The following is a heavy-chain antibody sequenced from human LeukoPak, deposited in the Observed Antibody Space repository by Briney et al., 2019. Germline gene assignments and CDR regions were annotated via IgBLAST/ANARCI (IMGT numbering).Heavy chain of an antibody. V-gene: IGHV4-59*01. Sequence: SETLSLTCTVSGGSISSNYWSWIRQPPGKGLESIGYIYSSGSTNYNPSLKSRVTISVDTSKNQLSLKLSSVTAADTAVYYCARDFGRGYNWFDPWGQGTPVTVSS. CDR2: IYSSGST. J-gene: IGHJ5*02. CDR3: ARDFGRGYNWFDP. D-gene: IGHD3-3*01. CDR1: GGSISSNY.